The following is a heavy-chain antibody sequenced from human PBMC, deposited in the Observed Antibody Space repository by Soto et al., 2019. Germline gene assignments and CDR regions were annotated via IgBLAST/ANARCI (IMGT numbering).Heavy chain of an antibody. J-gene: IGHJ4*02. CDR3: ARGELLWFGELLR. Sequence: QVQLVQSGAEVKKPGASVKVSCKASGYTFTSYEINWVRQATGQGLEWMGWMNPNSGDTGYAQKFQGRVTMTRTTCISTAYMELSSLRSEDTAVYYCARGELLWFGELLRWGQGTLVTVSS. D-gene: IGHD3-10*01. CDR1: GYTFTSYE. CDR2: MNPNSGDT. V-gene: IGHV1-8*01.